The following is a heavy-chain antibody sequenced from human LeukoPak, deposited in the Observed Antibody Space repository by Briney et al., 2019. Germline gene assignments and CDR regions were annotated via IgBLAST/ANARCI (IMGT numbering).Heavy chain of an antibody. D-gene: IGHD5-12*01. CDR2: IYPDDSDT. V-gene: IGHV5-51*01. Sequence: GESLKISCKVSGYTFSNFWIGWVRQKPGRGLEFMAVIYPDDSDTIYIPSFQGHVTVSADVSIRTTYLQWTSLEASDSATYFCARGRGGYTGYENFDFWGQGTMVTVS. J-gene: IGHJ4*02. CDR3: ARGRGGYTGYENFDF. CDR1: GYTFSNFW.